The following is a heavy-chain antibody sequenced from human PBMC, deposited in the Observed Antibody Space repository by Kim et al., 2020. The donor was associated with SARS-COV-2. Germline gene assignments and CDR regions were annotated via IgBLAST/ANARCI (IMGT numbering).Heavy chain of an antibody. CDR2: IYPGDSDT. V-gene: IGHV5-51*01. CDR3: ARGSYDILTGYVFPFDY. J-gene: IGHJ4*02. CDR1: GYSFTSYW. D-gene: IGHD3-9*01. Sequence: GESLKISCKGSGYSFTSYWIGWVRQMPGKGLEWMGIIYPGDSDTRYSPSFQGQVTISADKSISTAYLQWSSLKASDTAMYYCARGSYDILTGYVFPFDYWGQGTLVTVSS.